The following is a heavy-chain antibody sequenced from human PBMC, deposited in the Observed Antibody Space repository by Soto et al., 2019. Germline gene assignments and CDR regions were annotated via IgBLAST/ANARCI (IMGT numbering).Heavy chain of an antibody. Sequence: QVQLVQSGAEVKKPGASMKVSCKASGYTFTNYYIYWVRQAPGQGLEWMGWIYPTDGGTNYAQKFQGRVTMTRDTSISTAYMELSRLSSDDTAVYYCASGRDRGSSESSFDYWGQGTRVTVSS. CDR2: IYPTDGGT. D-gene: IGHD6-6*01. V-gene: IGHV1-2*02. J-gene: IGHJ4*02. CDR1: GYTFTNYY. CDR3: ASGRDRGSSESSFDY.